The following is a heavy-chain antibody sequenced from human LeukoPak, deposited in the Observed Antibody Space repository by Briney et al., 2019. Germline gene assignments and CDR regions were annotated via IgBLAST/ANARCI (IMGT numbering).Heavy chain of an antibody. V-gene: IGHV1-8*01. CDR3: ARGLSKTLFDY. J-gene: IGHJ4*02. CDR1: GYTFTSYD. Sequence: ASVKVSCKASGYTFTSYDINWVRQATGQGLEWMGWVNPNSGNTGYAQKFHGRVTMTRNTSISTAYMELSSLRSEDTAVYYCARGLSKTLFDYWGQGTLVNVSS. D-gene: IGHD4-11*01. CDR2: VNPNSGNT.